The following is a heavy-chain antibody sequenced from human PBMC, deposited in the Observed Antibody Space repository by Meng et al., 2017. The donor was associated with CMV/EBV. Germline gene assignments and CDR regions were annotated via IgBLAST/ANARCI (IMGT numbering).Heavy chain of an antibody. V-gene: IGHV3-48*04. CDR2: ISSSSSTI. J-gene: IGHJ4*02. CDR1: GFTFSSYS. Sequence: GGSLRLSCAASGFTFSSYSMNWVRQAPGKGLEWVSYISSSSSTIYYADSVKGRFTISRDNAKNSLYLQMNSLRAEDTAVYYCARDTDYYDSSGYPFDYWGQGTLVTSPQ. D-gene: IGHD3-22*01. CDR3: ARDTDYYDSSGYPFDY.